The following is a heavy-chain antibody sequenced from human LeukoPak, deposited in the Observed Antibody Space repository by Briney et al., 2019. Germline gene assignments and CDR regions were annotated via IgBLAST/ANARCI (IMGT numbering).Heavy chain of an antibody. D-gene: IGHD6-19*01. CDR2: ISVFKGNK. CDR1: GYTFNRYG. CDR3: ARVNSAQWLVGFYVDY. Sequence: ASGTVCCKPSGYTFNRYGITWVRQAAGQGLEWMGWISVFKGNKNYGQKFQGRVTMTTDKSTSTGYMEKRSLRSDDTAVYYCARVNSAQWLVGFYVDYWGQGTLVTVS. V-gene: IGHV1-18*01. J-gene: IGHJ4*02.